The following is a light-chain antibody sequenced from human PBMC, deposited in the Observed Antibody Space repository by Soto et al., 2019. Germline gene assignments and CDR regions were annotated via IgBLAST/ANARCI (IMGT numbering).Light chain of an antibody. CDR2: SNN. Sequence: QSVLTQPPSASGTPGQRVTISCSGSSSNIGSNTVNWYQQLPGTAPKLLIYSNNQRPSGVPDRLSGSKSGTSAFLAISGLQSEDEADYYCAAWDDSLNGPKFGGGTKLTVL. CDR1: SSNIGSNT. J-gene: IGLJ2*01. CDR3: AAWDDSLNGPK. V-gene: IGLV1-44*01.